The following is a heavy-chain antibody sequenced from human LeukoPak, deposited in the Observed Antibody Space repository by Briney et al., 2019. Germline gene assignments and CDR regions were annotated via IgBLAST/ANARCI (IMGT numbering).Heavy chain of an antibody. Sequence: GASVKVSCKASGYTFTSYYMHWVRQAPGQGLEWMGIINPSGGSTSYARKFQGRVTMTRDTSTSTVYMELSSLRSEDTAVYYCAMYYGSGSYRDYWGQGTLVTVSS. CDR2: INPSGGST. V-gene: IGHV1-46*01. D-gene: IGHD3-10*01. CDR3: AMYYGSGSYRDY. J-gene: IGHJ4*02. CDR1: GYTFTSYY.